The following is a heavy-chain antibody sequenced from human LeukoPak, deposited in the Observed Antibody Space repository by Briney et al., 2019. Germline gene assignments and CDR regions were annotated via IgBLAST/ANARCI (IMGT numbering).Heavy chain of an antibody. CDR3: ARIADQWWFDP. CDR2: IYHSGST. D-gene: IGHD6-19*01. V-gene: IGHV4-30-2*01. Sequence: SQTLSLTCAVSAGSISSGGFSLTWIRQPPGKGLEWIGYIYHSGSTYYSPSLESRVTISVDRSKNQFSLNLSSVTAADTAVYYCARIADQWWFDPWGQGTLVTVSS. CDR1: AGSISSGGFS. J-gene: IGHJ5*02.